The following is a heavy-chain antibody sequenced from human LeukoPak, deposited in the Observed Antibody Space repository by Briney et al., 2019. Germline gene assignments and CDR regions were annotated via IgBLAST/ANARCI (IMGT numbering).Heavy chain of an antibody. CDR1: GFTFRTYS. V-gene: IGHV3-23*01. Sequence: PGGSLRLSCAVSGFTFRTYSMTWARQAPGRGLEWVSVISDSGAGTYYADSVKGRFTISRDNAKNSLFLQMNSLRAEDTAVYFCATGYCTSTSCYRSRFDYWGQGTLVTVSS. CDR2: ISDSGAGT. CDR3: ATGYCTSTSCYRSRFDY. J-gene: IGHJ4*02. D-gene: IGHD2-2*01.